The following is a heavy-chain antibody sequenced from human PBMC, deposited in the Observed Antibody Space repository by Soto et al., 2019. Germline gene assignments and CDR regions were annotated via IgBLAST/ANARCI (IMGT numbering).Heavy chain of an antibody. D-gene: IGHD2-15*01. CDR3: ARDFCSGGSCYPATDAFDI. Sequence: PGGSPRLSCAASGFTFSDYYMSGIRQAQGKGLEWVSYISSSGSTIYYADSVKGRFTISRDNAKNSLYLQMNSLRAENTAVYYCARDFCSGGSCYPATDAFDIWGQGTMVTVSS. J-gene: IGHJ3*02. CDR2: ISSSGSTI. V-gene: IGHV3-11*01. CDR1: GFTFSDYY.